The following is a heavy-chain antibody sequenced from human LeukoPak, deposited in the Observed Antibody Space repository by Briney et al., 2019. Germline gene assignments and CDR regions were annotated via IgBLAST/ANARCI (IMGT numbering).Heavy chain of an antibody. D-gene: IGHD3-16*02. Sequence: RGASLRLLCAPSGFTLSSYWMQCVRHAPRGGAVCVSCINSDGSSTSYADSVKGRFTISRDNAKNALYLQMNSLRAEDTAVYYCVITFPGLGMDVWGQGTRVTVSS. CDR1: GFTLSSYW. V-gene: IGHV3-74*01. CDR3: VITFPGLGMDV. J-gene: IGHJ6*02. CDR2: INSDGSST.